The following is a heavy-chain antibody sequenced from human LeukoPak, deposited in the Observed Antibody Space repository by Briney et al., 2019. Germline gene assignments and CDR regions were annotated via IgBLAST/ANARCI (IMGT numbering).Heavy chain of an antibody. J-gene: IGHJ5*02. CDR3: AKDLELGLNWFDP. D-gene: IGHD1-7*01. Sequence: PGGSLRLSCAASGFTFSSYGMHWVRQAPGKGLEWVAVISYDGSNKYYADSVKGRFTISRDNSKNTLYLQMNSLRAEDTAVYYCAKDLELGLNWFDPWGQGTLVTVSS. V-gene: IGHV3-30*18. CDR2: ISYDGSNK. CDR1: GFTFSSYG.